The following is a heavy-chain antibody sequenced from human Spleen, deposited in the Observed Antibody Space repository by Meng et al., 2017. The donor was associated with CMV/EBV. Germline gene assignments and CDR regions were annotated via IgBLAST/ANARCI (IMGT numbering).Heavy chain of an antibody. D-gene: IGHD2-15*01. J-gene: IGHJ4*02. CDR3: ARTDSLRD. CDR2: INPGGGST. Sequence: ASVKVSCKASGYTFTSYGISWVRQAPGQGLEWMGIINPGGGSTTYAQRFQGRVTMTSDTSTSTVYMELSRLRSEDTAVYYCARTDSLRDWGQGTLVTVSS. V-gene: IGHV1-46*01. CDR1: GYTFTSYG.